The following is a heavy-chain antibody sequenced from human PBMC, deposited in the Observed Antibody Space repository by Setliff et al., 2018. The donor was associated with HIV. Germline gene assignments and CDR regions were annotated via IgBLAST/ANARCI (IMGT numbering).Heavy chain of an antibody. Sequence: SVKVSCKASGGTFSSYAISWVRQAPGQGLEWMGGIIPIFGTANYAQKFQGRVTITADESTSTAYMELSSLRSEDTAVYYCARGRAQDIVVVPAAKGVRRGNWFDPWGQGTQVTVPS. D-gene: IGHD2-2*01. CDR2: IIPIFGTA. J-gene: IGHJ5*02. CDR1: GGTFSSYA. CDR3: ARGRAQDIVVVPAAKGVRRGNWFDP. V-gene: IGHV1-69*13.